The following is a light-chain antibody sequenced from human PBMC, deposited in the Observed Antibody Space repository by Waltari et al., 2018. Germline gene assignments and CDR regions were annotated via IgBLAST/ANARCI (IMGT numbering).Light chain of an antibody. Sequence: QSVLTQPPSVSAAPGPKVTISCSGSGPHMRNYSVSWYHQLPGAAPKLLIYDNNMRPSGIPDRFSASKSGTSATLDITGLQIGDEADYYCATWDNSLSDVVFGGGTKVTVL. CDR2: DNN. CDR3: ATWDNSLSDVV. CDR1: GPHMRNYS. J-gene: IGLJ2*01. V-gene: IGLV1-51*01.